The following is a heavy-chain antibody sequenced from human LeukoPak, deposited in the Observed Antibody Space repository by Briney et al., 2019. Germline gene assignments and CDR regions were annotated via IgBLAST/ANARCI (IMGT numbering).Heavy chain of an antibody. J-gene: IGHJ3*02. CDR1: GFTFSIYG. D-gene: IGHD3-22*01. CDR2: IWCDGSNK. Sequence: GGSLRLSCAASGFTFSIYGMHWVRQAPGKGLEWVAVIWCDGSNKYYADSVKGRFTISRDNSKNTLYLQMNSLRAEDTAVYYCAKDGNYYDSSGYSWDAFDIWGQGTMVTVSS. V-gene: IGHV3-30*02. CDR3: AKDGNYYDSSGYSWDAFDI.